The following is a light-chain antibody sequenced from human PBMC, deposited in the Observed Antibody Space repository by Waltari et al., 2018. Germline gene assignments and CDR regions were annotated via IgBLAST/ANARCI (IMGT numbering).Light chain of an antibody. CDR1: SSNIGSNT. CDR2: SNN. Sequence: QSVLTQPPSASGTPGQRVTISCSGSSSNIGSNTVNWYQQLPGTAPELLIYSNNQRPSGVPARFSGSKSGTSASRAISGLQSEDEADYYCAAWDDSLNGFYVFGTGTKVTVL. J-gene: IGLJ1*01. CDR3: AAWDDSLNGFYV. V-gene: IGLV1-44*01.